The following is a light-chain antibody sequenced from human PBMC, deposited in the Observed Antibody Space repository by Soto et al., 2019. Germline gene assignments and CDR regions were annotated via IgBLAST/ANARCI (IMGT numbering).Light chain of an antibody. J-gene: IGKJ1*01. CDR2: GAS. CDR1: QDISDD. Sequence: AIQMTQSPSSLSASVGDRVTITCRASQDISDDLGWYQQTPGKAPKLLLSGASRLQSGVPSRFSGSGSGAAFTLTITSLRPEDSATYYCLQNHNYPRTFGQGTKVEI. V-gene: IGKV1-6*01. CDR3: LQNHNYPRT.